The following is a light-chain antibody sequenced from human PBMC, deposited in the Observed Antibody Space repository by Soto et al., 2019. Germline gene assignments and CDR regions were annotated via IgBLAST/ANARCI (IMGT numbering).Light chain of an antibody. J-gene: IGKJ5*01. CDR2: AAS. CDR1: ESINRH. V-gene: IGKV1-39*01. Sequence: DIQMTQSPSSLSASVGDRVTITCRASESINRHLNWYQQKPGKAPKLLIYAASSLQNGVPSRFSGSGSGTDFNLTISNLQPEDVATYYCQQSYSTLSITFGQGTRLEIK. CDR3: QQSYSTLSIT.